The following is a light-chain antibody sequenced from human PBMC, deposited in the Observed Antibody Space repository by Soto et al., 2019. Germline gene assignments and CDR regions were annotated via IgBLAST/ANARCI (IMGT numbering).Light chain of an antibody. CDR2: GAI. CDR3: QQYHSPPLT. V-gene: IGKV3-20*01. J-gene: IGKJ1*01. Sequence: EIVLTQSPGTLSLSPGERTTLFCRASQSFTTSQLAWYQQRPGQPPRLLIYGAINRATGIPARFSGSGSGTEFTLTISSLEPEDFVVYYCQQYHSPPLTFGPGTKVDIK. CDR1: QSFTTSQ.